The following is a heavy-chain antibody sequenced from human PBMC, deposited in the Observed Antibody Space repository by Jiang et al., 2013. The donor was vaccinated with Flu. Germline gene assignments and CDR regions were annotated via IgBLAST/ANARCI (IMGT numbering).Heavy chain of an antibody. D-gene: IGHD5-18*01. CDR2: ISYDGSNK. Sequence: ASGFTFSSYGMHWVRQASRQGAGVVAVISYDGSNKDYADSVKGRFTISRDNSKNTPSLQMNSLRAEDTAVYYCARDPIQSWLNFIGYYFDYWGQGTLVTVSS. CDR3: ARDPIQSWLNFIGYYFDY. CDR1: GFTFSSYG. J-gene: IGHJ4*02. V-gene: IGHV3-30-3*01.